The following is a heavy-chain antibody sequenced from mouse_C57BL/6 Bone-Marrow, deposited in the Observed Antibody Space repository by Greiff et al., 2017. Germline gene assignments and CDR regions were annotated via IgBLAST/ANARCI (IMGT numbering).Heavy chain of an antibody. Sequence: EVKLMESGGGLVKPGGSLKLSCAASGFTFSDYGMHWVRQAPEKGLEWVAYISSGSSTIYYADTVKGRFTISIDNAKNTLFLQMTSLRSEDTAMYYCARPDGYYPYYAMDYWGQGTSVTVSS. CDR3: ARPDGYYPYYAMDY. CDR2: ISSGSSTI. V-gene: IGHV5-17*01. CDR1: GFTFSDYG. J-gene: IGHJ4*01. D-gene: IGHD2-3*01.